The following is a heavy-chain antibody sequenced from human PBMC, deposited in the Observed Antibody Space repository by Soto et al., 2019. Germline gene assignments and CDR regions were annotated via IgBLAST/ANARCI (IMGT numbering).Heavy chain of an antibody. CDR2: INPSGGST. Sequence: ASVKVSCKASGYTFTSYYMHWVRQAPGQGLEWMGIINPSGGSTSYAQKFQGRVTMTRDTSTSTVYMELSSLRSEDTAVYYCARDMARVVVVPAATDYYYYYMDVWGKGTTVTVSS. CDR3: ARDMARVVVVPAATDYYYYYMDV. J-gene: IGHJ6*03. V-gene: IGHV1-46*01. D-gene: IGHD2-2*01. CDR1: GYTFTSYY.